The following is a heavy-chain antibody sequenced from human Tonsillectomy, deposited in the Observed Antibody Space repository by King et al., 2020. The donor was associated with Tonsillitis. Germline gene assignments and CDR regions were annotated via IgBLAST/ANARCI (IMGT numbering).Heavy chain of an antibody. CDR2: IKSKTDGGTT. V-gene: IGHV3-15*01. Sequence: VQLVESGGGLVKPGGSLTLSCVASGLTFSNAWMTWVRQAPGKGLEWVGRIKSKTDGGTTDYAAPVKGRFTISRDDSKNTLFLQMNSLKTEDTAVYYCTTRDYATGAFDMWGQGTMVTVSS. D-gene: IGHD3-16*01. CDR3: TTRDYATGAFDM. CDR1: GLTFSNAW. J-gene: IGHJ3*02.